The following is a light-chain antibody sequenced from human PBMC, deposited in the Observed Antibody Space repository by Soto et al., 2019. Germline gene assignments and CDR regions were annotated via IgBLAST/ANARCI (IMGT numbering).Light chain of an antibody. Sequence: DIQMTQSPSSVSASVGDRVTITCRASQDISNWLAWYQQKPGKVPHLLIYTASSLQSGVPARFSGSGSGTKFTLTIDSLQPEDVATYFCHQGRSFPFTFGPGTTGDF. J-gene: IGKJ3*01. CDR1: QDISNW. V-gene: IGKV1-12*02. CDR2: TAS. CDR3: HQGRSFPFT.